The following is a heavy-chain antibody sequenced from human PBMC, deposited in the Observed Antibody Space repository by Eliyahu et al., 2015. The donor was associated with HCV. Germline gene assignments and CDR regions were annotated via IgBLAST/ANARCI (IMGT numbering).Heavy chain of an antibody. CDR2: ISGSGGST. CDR3: AKDVFVAVAGLSLFGGGDY. J-gene: IGHJ4*02. V-gene: IGHV3-23*01. D-gene: IGHD6-19*01. CDR1: GFSFSSYA. Sequence: EVQLLESGGGLVQPGGSLRLSCAASGFSFSSYAXXWVRQAPGKGLEWVSAISGSGGSTYYADSVKGRFTISRDNSKNTLYLQMNSLRAEDTAVYYCAKDVFVAVAGLSLFGGGDYWGQGTLVTVSS.